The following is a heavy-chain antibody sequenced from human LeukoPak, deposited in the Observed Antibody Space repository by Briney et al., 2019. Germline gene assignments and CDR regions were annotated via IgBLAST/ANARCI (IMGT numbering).Heavy chain of an antibody. CDR3: ARSITIPTHFDY. Sequence: PSETLSLTCAVYGGSFSGYYWSWIRQPPGKGLEWIGEINHSGSTNYNPSLKSRVTISVDTSKNQFSLKLSSVTAADTAVYYCARSITIPTHFDYWGQGTLVTVSS. CDR2: INHSGST. D-gene: IGHD3-10*01. J-gene: IGHJ4*02. V-gene: IGHV4-34*01. CDR1: GGSFSGYY.